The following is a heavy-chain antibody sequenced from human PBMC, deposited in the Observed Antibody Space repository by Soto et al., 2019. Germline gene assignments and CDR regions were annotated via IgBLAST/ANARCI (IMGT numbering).Heavy chain of an antibody. D-gene: IGHD2-15*01. J-gene: IGHJ4*02. CDR3: ARDGGNPAFDY. CDR2: ISYDGSNK. Sequence: QVQLVESGGGVVQPGRSLRLSCAASGFTFSSYAMHWVRQAPGKGLEWVAVISYDGSNKYYADSVKGRFTVSRDNSKNTLYLQMNSLRAEDTAVYYCARDGGNPAFDYWGQGTLVTVSS. CDR1: GFTFSSYA. V-gene: IGHV3-30-3*01.